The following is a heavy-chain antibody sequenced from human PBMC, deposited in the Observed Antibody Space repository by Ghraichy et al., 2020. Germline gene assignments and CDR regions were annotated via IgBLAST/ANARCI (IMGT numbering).Heavy chain of an antibody. D-gene: IGHD3-10*01. Sequence: GGSLRLSCAASRFTFSSFAMTWVRQAPGMGLEWVSTINYNGRTTYYADSVKGQFAISRDNSKDTLYLQMNSLRAGDTAIYYCAKGSGSQNKYYFDSWGQGTLVTVSS. CDR2: INYNGRTT. J-gene: IGHJ4*02. CDR1: RFTFSSFA. V-gene: IGHV3-23*05. CDR3: AKGSGSQNKYYFDS.